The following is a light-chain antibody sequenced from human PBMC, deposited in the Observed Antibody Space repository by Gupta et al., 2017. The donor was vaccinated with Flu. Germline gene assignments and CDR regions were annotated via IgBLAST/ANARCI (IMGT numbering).Light chain of an antibody. CDR1: KSLLYSNGYNY. V-gene: IGKV2-28*01. Sequence: VTPGEPASISCRSSKSLLYSNGYNYLDWYLQKPGQSPQLLISLGTNRASGVPDRFSGSASGTDFTLKISRVEAEDVGVYYCMQALKSPRVFGPGTRVDIK. CDR3: MQALKSPRV. J-gene: IGKJ3*01. CDR2: LGT.